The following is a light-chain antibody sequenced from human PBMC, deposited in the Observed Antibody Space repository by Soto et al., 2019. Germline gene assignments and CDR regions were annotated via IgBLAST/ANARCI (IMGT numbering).Light chain of an antibody. CDR1: QSINRD. Sequence: EIVLTQSPATLSVSPGESATLSCLASQSINRDLAWYVQKPGQAPSLLIYGVSTRATGIPTRFSGSGSGRQFTLTISSLQSEDFAVYYCQQYNNWPQTFGQGTKVDI. J-gene: IGKJ1*01. CDR2: GVS. CDR3: QQYNNWPQT. V-gene: IGKV3-15*01.